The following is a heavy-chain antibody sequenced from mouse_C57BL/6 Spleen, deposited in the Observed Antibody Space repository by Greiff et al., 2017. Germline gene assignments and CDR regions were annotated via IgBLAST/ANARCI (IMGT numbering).Heavy chain of an antibody. V-gene: IGHV5-17*01. CDR2: ISSGSSTI. CDR3: ANYNGSRWGYYAMDY. CDR1: GFTFSDYG. J-gene: IGHJ4*01. D-gene: IGHD1-1*01. Sequence: EVKLVESGGGLVKPGGSLKLSCAASGFTFSDYGMHWVRQAPEKGLEWVAYISSGSSTIYYADTVKGRFTISRDNAKNTLFLQMTSLRSEDTAMYYCANYNGSRWGYYAMDYWGQGTSVTVSS.